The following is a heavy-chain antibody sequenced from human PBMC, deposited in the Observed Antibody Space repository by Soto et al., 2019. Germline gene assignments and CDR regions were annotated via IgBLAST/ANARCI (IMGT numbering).Heavy chain of an antibody. J-gene: IGHJ4*02. CDR2: ISSSSSYI. Sequence: EVQLVESGGGLVKPEGSLRLSCAASGFTFSSYSMNWVRQAPGKGLEWVSSISSSSSYIYYADSVKGRFTISRDNAKNSLYLQMNSLRAEDTAVYYCARLYSSSSKGADYWGQGTLVTVSS. CDR1: GFTFSSYS. CDR3: ARLYSSSSKGADY. V-gene: IGHV3-21*01. D-gene: IGHD6-6*01.